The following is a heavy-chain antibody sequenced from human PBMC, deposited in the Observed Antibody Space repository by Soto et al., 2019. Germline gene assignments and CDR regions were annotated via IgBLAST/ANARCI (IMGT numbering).Heavy chain of an antibody. V-gene: IGHV3-30*02. D-gene: IGHD1-26*01. CDR1: GLTVGAYG. CDR3: AKDLWADSSTPPEY. J-gene: IGHJ4*02. Sequence: GGSLRLSCSETGLTVGAYGMHWVRQAPGEGLEWVASISHDGRDKYYADSLKGRFTISRDNSKKTLYLHMDSLRGVDTALYYCAKDLWADSSTPPEYWGQGTLVTVSS. CDR2: ISHDGRDK.